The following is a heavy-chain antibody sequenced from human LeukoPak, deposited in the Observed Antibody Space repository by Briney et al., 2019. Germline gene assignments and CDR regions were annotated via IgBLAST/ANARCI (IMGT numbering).Heavy chain of an antibody. Sequence: GRSLRLSCAGSGFTFSAHYIGWVSQAPGKGLEWVANIEGDGTAKYYLDSVKGRFTVSRANANNLLNLEMYSLRGEDTAVYYCARDPGSVAPPDYWGQGTLVTVSS. CDR3: ARDPGSVAPPDY. J-gene: IGHJ4*02. D-gene: IGHD6-19*01. CDR2: IEGDGTAK. CDR1: GFTFSAHY. V-gene: IGHV3-7*01.